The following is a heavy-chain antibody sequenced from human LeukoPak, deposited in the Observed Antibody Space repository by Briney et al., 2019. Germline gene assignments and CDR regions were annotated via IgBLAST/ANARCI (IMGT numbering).Heavy chain of an antibody. Sequence: PSETLSLTCTVSGDSISSSRSYWGWIRQPPGKGLEWIGSIYYSGSTYYNTSLKSRVTISVDTSKNQFSLKLRSVTAADTAVYYCARGSSGWYNWFDPWGQGTLVTVSS. D-gene: IGHD6-19*01. V-gene: IGHV4-39*07. CDR2: IYYSGST. CDR3: ARGSSGWYNWFDP. J-gene: IGHJ5*02. CDR1: GDSISSSRSY.